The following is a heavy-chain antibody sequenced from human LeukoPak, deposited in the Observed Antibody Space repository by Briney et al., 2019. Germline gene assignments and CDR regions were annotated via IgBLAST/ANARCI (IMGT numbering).Heavy chain of an antibody. D-gene: IGHD3-10*01. Sequence: GESLKISFKASGYSFSTYYIAWVRQMPGKGLEWMGIIYPTDSHTTYSPSFQGQVTISADNSISTAYLQWSSLQPSHTAMSYRAKSYGSGSDNRFGPWGQGTLVTVSS. CDR3: AKSYGSGSDNRFGP. CDR2: IYPTDSHT. J-gene: IGHJ5*02. V-gene: IGHV5-51*01. CDR1: GYSFSTYY.